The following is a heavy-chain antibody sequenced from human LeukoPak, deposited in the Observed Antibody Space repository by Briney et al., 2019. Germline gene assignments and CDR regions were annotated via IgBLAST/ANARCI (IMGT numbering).Heavy chain of an antibody. CDR1: GFTFTNYW. CDR3: AREVYSSHYYFDY. J-gene: IGHJ4*02. CDR2: INSDGSST. D-gene: IGHD6-19*01. V-gene: IGHV3-74*01. Sequence: VGSLRLSCAASGFTFTNYWMHWVRQAPGKGRVWVSRINSDGSSTSYADSVRGRFTVSRDNAKNTLSLQMNSLRAGDSAVYYCAREVYSSHYYFDYWGQGTLVTVSS.